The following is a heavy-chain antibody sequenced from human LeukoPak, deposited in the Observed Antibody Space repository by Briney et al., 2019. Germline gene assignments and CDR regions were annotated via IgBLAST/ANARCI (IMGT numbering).Heavy chain of an antibody. CDR1: GYTFTGYY. CDR2: INPNNGGT. V-gene: IGHV1-2*04. J-gene: IGHJ4*02. Sequence: ASVKISCKASGYTFTGYYMHWVRQAPGQGLEWMGWINPNNGGTNYAQKFHGWVTMTRDTSISTAYMELRRLRSDDTAVYHCARRRGGNTGGFYFDYWGQGSLVTVSS. CDR3: ARRRGGNTGGFYFDY. D-gene: IGHD3-16*01.